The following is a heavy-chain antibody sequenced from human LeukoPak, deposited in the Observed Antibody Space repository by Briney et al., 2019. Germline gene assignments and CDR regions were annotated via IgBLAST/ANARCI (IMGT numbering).Heavy chain of an antibody. J-gene: IGHJ5*02. CDR2: IFHSGTT. Sequence: PSETLSLTCAVSGDSIISSNWWSWVRQSPGRGLEWIGEIFHSGTTNYNPSLKSRVTILVEKSNKQLFLRLTSVAAADTAVYYCAKGAGPPWFDPWGQGTLVTVSS. CDR1: GDSIISSNW. CDR3: AKGAGPPWFDP. V-gene: IGHV4-4*02. D-gene: IGHD6-19*01.